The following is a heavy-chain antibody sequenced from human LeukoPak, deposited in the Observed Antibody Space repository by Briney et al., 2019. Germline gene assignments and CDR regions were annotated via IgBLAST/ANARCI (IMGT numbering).Heavy chain of an antibody. CDR2: SRDKANSYTT. J-gene: IGHJ4*02. CDR3: ATFFGSDFGY. CDR1: GLTFGDHF. Sequence: PGGSLRLSCAASGLTFGDHFFDWVRQAPGKGLEWVGRSRDKANSYTTEYAASVKGRFTISRDASQNSVYLQMNSLKAEDTAVYYCATFFGSDFGYWGQGTLVTVSS. D-gene: IGHD5-12*01. V-gene: IGHV3-72*01.